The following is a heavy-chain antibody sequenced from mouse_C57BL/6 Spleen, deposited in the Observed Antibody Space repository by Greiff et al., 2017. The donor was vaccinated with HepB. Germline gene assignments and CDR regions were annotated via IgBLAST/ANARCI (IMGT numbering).Heavy chain of an antibody. CDR1: GYTFTSYW. J-gene: IGHJ1*03. D-gene: IGHD1-1*01. CDR2: IHPNSGST. CDR3: AKGGGSSWYFDV. Sequence: VQLQQPGAELVKPGASVKLSCKASGYTFTSYWMHWVKQRPGQGLEWIGMIHPNSGSTNYNEKFKSKATLTVDKSSSTAYMQLSSLTSEDSAVYYCAKGGGSSWYFDVWGTGTTVTVSS. V-gene: IGHV1-64*01.